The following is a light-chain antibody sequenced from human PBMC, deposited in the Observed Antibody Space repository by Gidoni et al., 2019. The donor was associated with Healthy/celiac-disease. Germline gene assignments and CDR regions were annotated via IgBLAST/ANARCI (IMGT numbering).Light chain of an antibody. CDR3: QQSYSTPFT. V-gene: IGKV1-39*01. Sequence: DIQMTQSPSSLSASVGDRVTITCRASQSISSYLNWYQQKPGKAPKLLIYAASSLQSGVPSSPSGSGSGTDFTLTISSLQPEDFATYYCQQSYSTPFTFGPGTKVDIK. J-gene: IGKJ3*01. CDR2: AAS. CDR1: QSISSY.